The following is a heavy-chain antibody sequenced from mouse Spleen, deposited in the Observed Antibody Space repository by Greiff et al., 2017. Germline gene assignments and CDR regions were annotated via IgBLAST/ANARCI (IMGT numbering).Heavy chain of an antibody. D-gene: IGHD4-1*01. CDR3: ARGGLTGHYFDY. CDR2: ISYSGST. Sequence: EVQLVESGPGLVKPSQSLSLTCTVTGYSITSDYAWNWIRQFPGNKLEWMGYISYSGSTSYNPSLKSRISITRDTSKNQFFLQLNSVTTEDTATYYCARGGLTGHYFDYWGQGTTLTVSS. J-gene: IGHJ2*01. CDR1: GYSITSDYA. V-gene: IGHV3-2*02.